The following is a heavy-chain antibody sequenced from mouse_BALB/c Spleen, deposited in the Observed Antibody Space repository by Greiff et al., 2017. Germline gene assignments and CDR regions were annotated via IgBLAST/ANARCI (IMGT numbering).Heavy chain of an antibody. V-gene: IGHV1-9*01. J-gene: IGHJ3*01. Sequence: QVQLQQSGAELMKPGASVKISCKATGYTFSSYWIEWVKQRPGHGLEWIGEILPGSGSTNYNEKFKGKATFTADTSSNTAYMQLSSLTSEDSAVYYCARNEGYDAWFAYWGQGTLVTVSA. D-gene: IGHD2-2*01. CDR2: ILPGSGST. CDR1: GYTFSSYW. CDR3: ARNEGYDAWFAY.